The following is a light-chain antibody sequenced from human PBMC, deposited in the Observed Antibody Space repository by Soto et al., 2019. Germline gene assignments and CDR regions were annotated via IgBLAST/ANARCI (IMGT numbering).Light chain of an antibody. Sequence: EIVLTQSPATLSLSPGERATLSCRASQSVSSYLAWYQQKPGQAPRLLIYDASNRATGIPARCSGSGSGTDFTLTISRLEPEDFSVYYCQQRSNWPPTFGPGTKVDIK. CDR2: DAS. CDR3: QQRSNWPPT. CDR1: QSVSSY. V-gene: IGKV3-11*01. J-gene: IGKJ3*01.